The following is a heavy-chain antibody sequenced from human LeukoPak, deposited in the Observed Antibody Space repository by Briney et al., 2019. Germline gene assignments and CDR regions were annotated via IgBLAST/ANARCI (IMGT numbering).Heavy chain of an antibody. CDR2: INHSGST. Sequence: SETLSLTCAVYGGSFSGYYWSWTRQPPGKGLEWIGEINHSGSTNYNPSLKSRVTISVDTSKNQFSLKLSSVTAADTAVYYCARARHYYGSGSYIYYYYGMDVWGQGTTVTVSS. D-gene: IGHD3-10*01. CDR3: ARARHYYGSGSYIYYYYGMDV. J-gene: IGHJ6*02. V-gene: IGHV4-34*01. CDR1: GGSFSGYY.